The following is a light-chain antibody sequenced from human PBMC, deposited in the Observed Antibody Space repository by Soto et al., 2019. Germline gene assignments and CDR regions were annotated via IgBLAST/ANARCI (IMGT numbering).Light chain of an antibody. CDR2: DAS. CDR3: QQRSNWPSIT. CDR1: QGVSRK. J-gene: IGKJ5*01. Sequence: DIVMTQSPATLSVAPGERVTFSCRASQGVSRKLAWYQHKPGQAPRLLIYDASNRATGIPARFSGSGSGTDFTLTISSLEPEDSAVYYCQQRSNWPSITFGQGTRLEIK. V-gene: IGKV3-11*01.